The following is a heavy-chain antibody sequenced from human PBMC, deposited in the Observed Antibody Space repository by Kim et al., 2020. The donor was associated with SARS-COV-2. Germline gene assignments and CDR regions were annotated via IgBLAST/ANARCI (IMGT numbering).Heavy chain of an antibody. V-gene: IGHV3-23*01. J-gene: IGHJ4*02. D-gene: IGHD3-16*01. CDR3: VKGLYYVDY. CDR2: GT. Sequence: GTNYADSGKGRFTISRDASKNMLYLQMNSMRGEDTATYYCVKGLYYVDYWGQGTLVTVGS.